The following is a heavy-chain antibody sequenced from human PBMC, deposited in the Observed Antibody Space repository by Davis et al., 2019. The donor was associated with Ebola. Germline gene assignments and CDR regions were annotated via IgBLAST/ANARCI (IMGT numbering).Heavy chain of an antibody. V-gene: IGHV4-61*01. J-gene: IGHJ6*02. D-gene: IGHD6-19*01. CDR3: ARFSGSGWYGGDYYYYYGMDV. CDR2: IYYSGSA. Sequence: MPSETLSLTCTVSGGSISSGSYYWSWIRQFPGKGLEFVGFIYYSGSANYNPSLKSRVTMSVDTSKNQFSLKLSSVTAADTAVYYCARFSGSGWYGGDYYYYYGMDVWGQGTTVTVSS. CDR1: GGSISSGSYY.